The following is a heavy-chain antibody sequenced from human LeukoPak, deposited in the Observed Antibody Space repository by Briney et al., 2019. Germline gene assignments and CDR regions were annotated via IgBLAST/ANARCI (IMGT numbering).Heavy chain of an antibody. CDR3: ARGPHSSDPNI. J-gene: IGHJ3*02. CDR2: ISSSSSYI. Sequence: GSLRLSLATSGFTFRSYSLNRVPQAPGKGLEGVSSISSSSSYIYYADSVKGRFTISRDNAKNSLYLQMNSLRAEDTAVYYCARGPHSSDPNIWGQGTMVTVSS. D-gene: IGHD6-19*01. V-gene: IGHV3-21*01. CDR1: GFTFRSYS.